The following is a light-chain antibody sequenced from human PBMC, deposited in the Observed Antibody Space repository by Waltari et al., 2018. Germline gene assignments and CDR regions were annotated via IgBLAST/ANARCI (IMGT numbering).Light chain of an antibody. CDR1: QSISSW. Sequence: DIQMTQSPSTLSASVGDRVTITCRTSQSISSWLAWYQQKPGKAPKILIYKASSLERDVPSRFSGSGSGTEFTLTISSLQPDDFATFYCQHYSSYPPTFGGGTKVEIK. CDR3: QHYSSYPPT. V-gene: IGKV1-5*03. J-gene: IGKJ4*01. CDR2: KAS.